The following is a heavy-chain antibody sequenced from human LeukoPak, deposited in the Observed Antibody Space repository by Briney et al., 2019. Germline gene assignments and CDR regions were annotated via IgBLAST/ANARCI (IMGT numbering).Heavy chain of an antibody. CDR3: ARAAIGYSYGPLPVFDI. J-gene: IGHJ3*02. D-gene: IGHD5-18*01. CDR1: GYTFTSYG. V-gene: IGHV1-18*01. Sequence: GASVKVSCKASGYTFTSYGISWVRQAPGQGLEWMGWISAYNGNTNYAQKLQGRVTMTTDTSTSTAYMELRSLRSDDTAVYYCARAAIGYSYGPLPVFDIWGQGTMVTVSS. CDR2: ISAYNGNT.